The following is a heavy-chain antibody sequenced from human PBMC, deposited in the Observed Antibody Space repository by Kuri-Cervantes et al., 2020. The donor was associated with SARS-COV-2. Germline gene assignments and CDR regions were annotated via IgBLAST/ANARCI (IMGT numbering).Heavy chain of an antibody. Sequence: GESLKISCAASGFTFSSYAMSWVRQAPGKGLEWVANIKQDGSEKYYVDSVKGRFTISRDNAKNSLYLQMNSLRAEDTAVYYCARGQWLVGYWGQGTLVTVSS. J-gene: IGHJ4*02. V-gene: IGHV3-7*03. CDR2: IKQDGSEK. CDR1: GFTFSSYA. CDR3: ARGQWLVGY. D-gene: IGHD6-19*01.